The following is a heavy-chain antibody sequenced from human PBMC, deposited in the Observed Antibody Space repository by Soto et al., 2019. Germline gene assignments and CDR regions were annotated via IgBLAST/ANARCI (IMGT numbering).Heavy chain of an antibody. CDR3: ARAQGYYYGMDV. J-gene: IGHJ6*02. CDR2: MNPNSGNT. V-gene: IGHV1-8*01. Sequence: VASVKVSCKASGYTFTSYDINWVRQATGQGLEWMGWMNPNSGNTGYAQKFQGRVTMTRNTSISTAYMELSSLRSEDTAVYYCARAQGYYYGMDVWGQGTTVTVSS. CDR1: GYTFTSYD.